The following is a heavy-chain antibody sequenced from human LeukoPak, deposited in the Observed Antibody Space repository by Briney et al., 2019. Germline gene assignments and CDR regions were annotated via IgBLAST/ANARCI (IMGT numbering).Heavy chain of an antibody. CDR3: ARARGYYDSSEYYFDY. Sequence: SVKVSCKASGGTFSSYAISWVRHAPGQGLEWMGRIIPIFGTANYAQKFQGRDTINTDEATSTAYMELSSMRSEDTAVYYCARARGYYDSSEYYFDYWGQGTLVTVSS. D-gene: IGHD3-22*01. V-gene: IGHV1-69*05. J-gene: IGHJ4*02. CDR1: GGTFSSYA. CDR2: IIPIFGTA.